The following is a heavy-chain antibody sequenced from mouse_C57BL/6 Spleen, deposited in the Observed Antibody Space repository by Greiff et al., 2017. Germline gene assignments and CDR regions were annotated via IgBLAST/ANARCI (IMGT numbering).Heavy chain of an antibody. V-gene: IGHV1-12*01. J-gene: IGHJ4*01. D-gene: IGHD2-5*01. CDR3: ASGGHSNYPYYAMDY. Sequence: QVQLQQSGAELVRPGASVKISCKASGYTFTSYNMHWVKQTPRQGLEWIGAIYPGNGDTSYNQKFKGKATLTADKSSSTAYMQLSSLTSENSAVYFCASGGHSNYPYYAMDYWGQGTSVTVSS. CDR2: IYPGNGDT. CDR1: GYTFTSYN.